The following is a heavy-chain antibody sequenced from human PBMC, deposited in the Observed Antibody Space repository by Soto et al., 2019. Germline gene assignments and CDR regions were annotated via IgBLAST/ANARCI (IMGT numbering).Heavy chain of an antibody. CDR3: ARVEYSFGTPFLDY. CDR1: GFNFGHYA. J-gene: IGHJ4*02. V-gene: IGHV3-30-3*01. D-gene: IGHD3-16*01. Sequence: QVQLVESGGGVVQPGRSLRLSCSASGFNFGHYAMHWVRQAPGKGLEWVAALSFDRSNEYYADSLRGRFTISRDNSKNTLYLQMNGLRAEDKAVYYCARVEYSFGTPFLDYWGQGTLVTVSS. CDR2: LSFDRSNE.